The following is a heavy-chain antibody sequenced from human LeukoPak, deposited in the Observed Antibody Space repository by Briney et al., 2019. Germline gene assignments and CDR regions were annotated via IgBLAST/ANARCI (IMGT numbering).Heavy chain of an antibody. D-gene: IGHD3-10*02. CDR2: INHSGSA. V-gene: IGHV4-34*01. J-gene: IGHJ6*03. CDR3: ARDVTSPSGYMDV. Sequence: SETLSLTCAVYGGSFSGYYWSWIRQPPGKGLEWIGEINHSGSANYNPSLKSRVTISVDTSKNQFSLKLSSVTAADTAVYYCARDVTSPSGYMDVWGKGTTVTISS. CDR1: GGSFSGYY.